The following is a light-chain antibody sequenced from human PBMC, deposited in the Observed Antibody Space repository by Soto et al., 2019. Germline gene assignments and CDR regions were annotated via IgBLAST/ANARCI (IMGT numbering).Light chain of an antibody. CDR2: EVS. Sequence: QSVLTQPASVSGSPGQSITISCTGTSSDVGGYNYVSWYQQHPGEAPKLMIYEVSNRPSGVSNRFSGSKSGNTASLTISGLRADDEADYYCNSYTSSTTRVVFGGGTKLTVL. J-gene: IGLJ3*02. V-gene: IGLV2-14*01. CDR3: NSYTSSTTRVV. CDR1: SSDVGGYNY.